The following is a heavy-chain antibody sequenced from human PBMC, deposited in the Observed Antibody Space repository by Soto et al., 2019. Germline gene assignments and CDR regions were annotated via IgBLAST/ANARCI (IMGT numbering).Heavy chain of an antibody. J-gene: IGHJ4*02. CDR2: ISGSGGST. CDR1: GFTFSSYA. CDR3: AKAMPWFGELSEQYFDY. D-gene: IGHD3-10*01. Sequence: PGGSLRLSCAASGFTFSSYAMSWVRQAPGKGLEWVSAISGSGGSTYYADSVKGRFTISRDNSKNTLCLQMNSLRAEDTAVYYCAKAMPWFGELSEQYFDYWGQGTLVTVS. V-gene: IGHV3-23*01.